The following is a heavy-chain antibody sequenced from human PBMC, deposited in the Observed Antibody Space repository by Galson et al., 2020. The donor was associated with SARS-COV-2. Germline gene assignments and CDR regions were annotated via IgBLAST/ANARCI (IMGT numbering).Heavy chain of an antibody. CDR2: LSAYNGNT. J-gene: IGHJ6*02. D-gene: IGHD4-17*01. Sequence: ASVKVSCKPSGYPFTSYGISRLRQAPGQGLEWMGWLSAYNGNTNYAQNFQGRVTMTTDTSTSTAYMGLRSLRSDDTAVYYWARDQVTTVTTGYYYYYGMDVWGQGTTVTVSS. CDR3: ARDQVTTVTTGYYYYYGMDV. V-gene: IGHV1-18*04. CDR1: GYPFTSYG.